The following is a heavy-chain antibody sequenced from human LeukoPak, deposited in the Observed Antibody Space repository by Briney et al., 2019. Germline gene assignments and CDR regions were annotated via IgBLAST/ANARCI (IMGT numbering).Heavy chain of an antibody. Sequence: PSETLSLTCTVSGGSISSYYWSWIRQPPGKGLEWIGYVYYSGSTNYNPSLKSRVTISVDTSKNQFSLKLSSVTAADTAVYYCARVGSYDFWSGYYVDYWGQGTLVTVSS. CDR1: GGSISSYY. D-gene: IGHD3-3*01. V-gene: IGHV4-59*01. CDR2: VYYSGST. CDR3: ARVGSYDFWSGYYVDY. J-gene: IGHJ4*02.